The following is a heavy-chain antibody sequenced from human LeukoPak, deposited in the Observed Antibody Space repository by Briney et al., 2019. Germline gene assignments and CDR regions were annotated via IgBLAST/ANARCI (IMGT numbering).Heavy chain of an antibody. CDR2: IYHGGGT. J-gene: IGHJ4*02. V-gene: IGHV3-66*01. Sequence: PGGSLRLSCAASGFTVRPGYITWVRQPPGKGLEWVSIIYHGGGTNYADSVKGRFTMSRDISKNTVYLQMNSLRAEDSAIYYCARGRPSLSDYDGNPEVGLFDHWGQGTLVTVSS. D-gene: IGHD4-23*01. CDR3: ARGRPSLSDYDGNPEVGLFDH. CDR1: GFTVRPGY.